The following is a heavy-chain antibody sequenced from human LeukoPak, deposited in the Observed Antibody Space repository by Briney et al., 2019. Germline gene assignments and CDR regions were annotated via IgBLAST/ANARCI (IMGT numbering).Heavy chain of an antibody. D-gene: IGHD6-6*01. CDR1: GYTFTSYA. Sequence: GASVTVSCKASGYTFTSYAMNWVRQAPGQGLEWMGWINTNTGNPTYAQGFTGRFVFSLDTSVSTAYPQISSLKAEDTAVYYCARDRWVIAARPRTWFDPWGQGTLVTVSS. V-gene: IGHV7-4-1*02. J-gene: IGHJ5*02. CDR2: INTNTGNP. CDR3: ARDRWVIAARPRTWFDP.